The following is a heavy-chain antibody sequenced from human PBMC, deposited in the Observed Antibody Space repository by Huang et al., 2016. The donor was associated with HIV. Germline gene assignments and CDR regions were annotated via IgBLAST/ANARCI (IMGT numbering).Heavy chain of an antibody. V-gene: IGHV1-69*13. CDR3: AKRGGAWGSPYAFDL. CDR1: GGSFNNFG. CDR2: IIPRFGTR. D-gene: IGHD3-16*01. Sequence: QVQLVQSGAEVRKPGSSVKVSCRASGGSFNNFGINWVRQAPGQGVEWRGGIIPRFGTRNDAQRFKDRVTITADETTGVVHLEVTSLRSDDTAVYFCAKRGGAWGSPYAFDLWGPGTMVTVSS. J-gene: IGHJ3*01.